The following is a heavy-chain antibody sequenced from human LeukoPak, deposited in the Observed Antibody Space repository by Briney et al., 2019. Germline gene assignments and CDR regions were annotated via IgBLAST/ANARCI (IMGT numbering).Heavy chain of an antibody. CDR3: ARDPPYDTSGYYFDY. Sequence: ASVKVSCKASGYTFTSYGISRVRQAPGQGLEWMGWISAYNGNTNYAQKLQGRVAMTRDTSTSTVYMELSSLRSEDTAVYYCARDPPYDTSGYYFDYWGQGTLVTVSS. CDR2: ISAYNGNT. V-gene: IGHV1-18*01. J-gene: IGHJ4*02. CDR1: GYTFTSYG. D-gene: IGHD3-22*01.